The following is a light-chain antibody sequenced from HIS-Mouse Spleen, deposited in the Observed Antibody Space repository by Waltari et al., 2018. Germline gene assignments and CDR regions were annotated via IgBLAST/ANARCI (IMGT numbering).Light chain of an antibody. V-gene: IGLV2-11*01. Sequence: QSALTQPRSVSGSPGQSVTISCTGTRSDVGGYNSVSWYQQHPGKAPNLMIYDVSKRPSGVPDRFSGSKSGNTASLTISGLQAEDEADYYCCSYAGSYTFVFGTGTKVTVL. CDR3: CSYAGSYTFV. CDR2: DVS. J-gene: IGLJ1*01. CDR1: RSDVGGYNS.